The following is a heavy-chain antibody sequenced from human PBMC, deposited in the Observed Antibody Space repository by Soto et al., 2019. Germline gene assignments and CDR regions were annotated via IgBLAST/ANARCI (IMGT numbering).Heavy chain of an antibody. CDR3: AHRVLRTVFGLVTTTAIYFDF. CDR2: IYWDDDK. J-gene: IGHJ4*02. CDR1: GFSLTTSGVG. Sequence: QITLNESGPTQVKPRQTLTLTCTFSGFSLTTSGVGVGWIRQSPGKAPEWLALIYWDDDKRYSPSLKSRLTITTDTSKNQVVLTMADLDPADTATYYCAHRVLRTVFGLVTTTAIYFDFWGQGTPVAVSS. D-gene: IGHD3-3*01. V-gene: IGHV2-5*02.